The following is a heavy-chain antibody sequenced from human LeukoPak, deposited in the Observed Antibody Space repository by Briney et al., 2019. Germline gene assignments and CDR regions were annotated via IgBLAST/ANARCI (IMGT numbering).Heavy chain of an antibody. D-gene: IGHD2-15*01. CDR1: GFTVSSNC. V-gene: IGHV3-53*01. CDR2: IYSGGST. J-gene: IGHJ4*02. Sequence: GGSLRLSCAASGFTVSSNCMSWVRQAPGKGLEWVSVIYSGGSTYYADSAKGRFTISRDNSKNTLYLQMNSLRAEDTAVYYCARELSLGAALNWGQGTLVTVSS. CDR3: ARELSLGAALN.